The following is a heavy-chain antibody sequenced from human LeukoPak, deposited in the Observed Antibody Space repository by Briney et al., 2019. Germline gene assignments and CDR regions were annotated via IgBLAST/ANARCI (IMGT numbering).Heavy chain of an antibody. D-gene: IGHD4-23*01. Sequence: GGSLRLSCAASGFTFSSYSINWVRQAPGKGLEWVSYISSSSTISYSDYVKGRFTISRDNANNSLYLQMNSMRDEDTAVYYCARGGTSSSLANWGQGTLVTVSS. CDR1: GFTFSSYS. V-gene: IGHV3-48*02. CDR2: ISSSSTI. J-gene: IGHJ4*02. CDR3: ARGGTSSSLAN.